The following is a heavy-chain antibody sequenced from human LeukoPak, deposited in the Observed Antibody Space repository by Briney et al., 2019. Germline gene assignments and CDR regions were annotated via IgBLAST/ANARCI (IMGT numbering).Heavy chain of an antibody. CDR3: ARLSYDGEGY. Sequence: GASVKVSRKTSGYTFTTYGISWVRQAPGQGLEYMGWISAFTGNTNYAQKFQGRVAMTMGTSTSTVEMELRSLKYDDTAVYFCARLSYDGEGYWGQGTLVTVSS. CDR2: ISAFTGNT. CDR1: GYTFTTYG. V-gene: IGHV1-18*01. D-gene: IGHD3-10*01. J-gene: IGHJ4*02.